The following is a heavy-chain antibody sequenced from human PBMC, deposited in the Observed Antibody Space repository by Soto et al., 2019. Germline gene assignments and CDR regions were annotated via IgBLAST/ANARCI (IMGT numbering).Heavy chain of an antibody. Sequence: PSETLSLTCAVSGYSISSGYYWGWIRQPPGKGLEWIGSIYHSGSTYYNPSLKSRVTISVDTSKNQFSLKLSSVTAADTAVYYCARDRGTFGVVIGYFDYWGQGTLVTVSS. CDR2: IYHSGST. CDR1: GYSISSGYY. J-gene: IGHJ4*02. CDR3: ARDRGTFGVVIGYFDY. V-gene: IGHV4-38-2*02. D-gene: IGHD3-3*01.